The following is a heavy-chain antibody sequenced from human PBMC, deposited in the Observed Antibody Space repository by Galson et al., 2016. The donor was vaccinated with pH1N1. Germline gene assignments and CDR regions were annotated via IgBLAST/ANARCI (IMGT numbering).Heavy chain of an antibody. CDR3: AKVSFSGASDFYDH. J-gene: IGHJ4*02. CDR2: IYHNDGPA. D-gene: IGHD3-10*01. Sequence: LSLTCDVSGFSISSGYYWGWIRQSPGKGLEWIGNIYHNDGPAYYDPSLRDRVTMSVDTSKNQFTLKLSSVTAADTAMYYCAKVSFSGASDFYDHWGRGILVIVSS. CDR1: GFSISSGYY. V-gene: IGHV4-38-2*01.